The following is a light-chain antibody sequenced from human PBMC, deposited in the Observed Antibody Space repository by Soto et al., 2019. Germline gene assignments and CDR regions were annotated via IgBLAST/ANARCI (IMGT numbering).Light chain of an antibody. Sequence: QSALTQPASVSGSPGQSITISCTGTSSDVGGYHSVSWYQQHPGIAPKLMIYEVSNRPSGVSNRFSGSKSGNTASLTISGLQAEAEADYYCSSYTTSSTRVFGGGTKLTVL. CDR1: SSDVGGYHS. V-gene: IGLV2-14*01. J-gene: IGLJ2*01. CDR3: SSYTTSSTRV. CDR2: EVS.